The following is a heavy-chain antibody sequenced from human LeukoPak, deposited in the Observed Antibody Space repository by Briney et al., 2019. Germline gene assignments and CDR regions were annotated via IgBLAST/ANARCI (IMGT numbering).Heavy chain of an antibody. CDR2: ISGSGGST. CDR3: ANGLIFGVVIKGDFDY. Sequence: GGSLRLSRAASGFTFSSYAMSWVRQAPGKGLEWVSAISGSGGSTYYADSVKGRFTISRDNSKNTLYLQMNSLRAEDTAVYYCANGLIFGVVIKGDFDYWGQGTLVTVSS. CDR1: GFTFSSYA. V-gene: IGHV3-23*01. J-gene: IGHJ4*02. D-gene: IGHD3-3*01.